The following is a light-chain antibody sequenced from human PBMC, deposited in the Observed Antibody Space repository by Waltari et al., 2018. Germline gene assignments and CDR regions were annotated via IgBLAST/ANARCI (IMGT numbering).Light chain of an antibody. J-gene: IGLJ2*01. Sequence: QSVLTQPPSASGTPGQRVTISCSGSNSNIGSNTVNWYQHLPGTAPKLLIYNNNQRPSGVPDRFSGSKSGTSASLAISGLLSEDEGDYYCAGWDDSLSGVVFGGGTKLTVL. CDR2: NNN. V-gene: IGLV1-44*01. CDR3: AGWDDSLSGVV. CDR1: NSNIGSNT.